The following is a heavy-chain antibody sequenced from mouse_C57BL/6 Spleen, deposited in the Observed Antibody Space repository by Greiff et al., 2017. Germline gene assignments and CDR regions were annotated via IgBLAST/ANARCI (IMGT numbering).Heavy chain of an antibody. V-gene: IGHV5-15*01. CDR3: ARHVDGYYGYFDV. D-gene: IGHD2-3*01. Sequence: EVQGVESGGGLVQPGGSLKLSCAASGFTFSDYGMAWVRQAPRKGPEWVAFISNLAYSIYYADTVTGRFTISRENAKNTLYLEMSSLRSEDTAMYYCARHVDGYYGYFDVWGTGTTVTVSS. CDR2: ISNLAYSI. CDR1: GFTFSDYG. J-gene: IGHJ1*03.